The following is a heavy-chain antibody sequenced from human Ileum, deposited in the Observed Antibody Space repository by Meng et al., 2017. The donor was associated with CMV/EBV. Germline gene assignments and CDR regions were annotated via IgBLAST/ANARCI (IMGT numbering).Heavy chain of an antibody. V-gene: IGHV1-2*02. CDR2: INPKNGDT. Sequence: ASVKVSCKASDYGFTDHFIHWVRQAPGQGLEWMGWINPKNGDTTYAQKFQGRVAVTRDTSIRTVYMELNRLRSDDTAVYYCAALGYCSRIINCTPGELWGRGTLVTVSS. CDR1: DYGFTDHF. D-gene: IGHD2-15*01. CDR3: AALGYCSRIINCTPGEL. J-gene: IGHJ4*02.